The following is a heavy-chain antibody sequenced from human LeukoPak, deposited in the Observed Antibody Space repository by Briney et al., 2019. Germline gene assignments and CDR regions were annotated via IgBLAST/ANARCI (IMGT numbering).Heavy chain of an antibody. Sequence: PSETLSLTCTVSGGSISSYYWSWIRQPPGKGLEWIGYIYYSGSTNYIPSLKSRVTISVDTSKNQFSLKLSSVTAADTAVYYCARHLDDYGDYDAFDIWGQGTMVTVSS. CDR2: IYYSGST. D-gene: IGHD4-17*01. J-gene: IGHJ3*02. CDR1: GGSISSYY. V-gene: IGHV4-59*08. CDR3: ARHLDDYGDYDAFDI.